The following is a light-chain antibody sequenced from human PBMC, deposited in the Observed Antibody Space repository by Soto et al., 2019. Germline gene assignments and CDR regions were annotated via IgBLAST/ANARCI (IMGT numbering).Light chain of an antibody. CDR3: SSYTSSTLYV. Sequence: QSGLTQPASGSGAPGQWSPISCTGKSSYVGGYNYVCWYQQHPGKAPKLMIYDVSNRPSGVSNRFSGSKSGNTASLTISGLQAEDEADYYCSSYTSSTLYVFGTGTKVTVL. CDR2: DVS. CDR1: SSYVGGYNY. J-gene: IGLJ1*01. V-gene: IGLV2-14*01.